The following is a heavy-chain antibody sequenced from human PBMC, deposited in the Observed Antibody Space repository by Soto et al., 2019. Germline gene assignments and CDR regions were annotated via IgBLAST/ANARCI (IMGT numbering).Heavy chain of an antibody. J-gene: IGHJ5*02. V-gene: IGHV4-31*03. Sequence: QVQLQESGPGLLKPSQTLSLTCTVSGGSISSGGYYWSWIRQHPGKGLEWIGYIHYSGSTYYNPYLKSRVTLSVDTSKSQFSLKLSSVTAADTAAYYCARAVLWSGYHANWFDPWGQGTLVTVSS. CDR1: GGSISSGGYY. CDR2: IHYSGST. CDR3: ARAVLWSGYHANWFDP. D-gene: IGHD3-3*01.